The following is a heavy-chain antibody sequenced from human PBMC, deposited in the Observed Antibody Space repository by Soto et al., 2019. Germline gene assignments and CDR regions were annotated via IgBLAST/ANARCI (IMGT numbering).Heavy chain of an antibody. D-gene: IGHD3-3*01. CDR3: ARESGEFWSGYDC. J-gene: IGHJ4*02. CDR2: IYNSGST. CDR1: RGSVSSGTYF. V-gene: IGHV4-61*01. Sequence: QVQLQESGPGLVKPSETLSLTCTVSRGSVSSGTYFWSWIRQPPGKGLEWIGHIYNSGSTNYNPSLKSRVTISVDTSKNQISLKLSSVTAADTAVYYCARESGEFWSGYDCWGQGTLVSVSS.